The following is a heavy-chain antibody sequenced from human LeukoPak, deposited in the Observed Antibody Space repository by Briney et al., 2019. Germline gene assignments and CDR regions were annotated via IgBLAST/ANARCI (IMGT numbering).Heavy chain of an antibody. D-gene: IGHD2-21*02. J-gene: IGHJ4*02. Sequence: PGGSLRLSCAASGFTFSTYEMHWVRQAPGKGVEWGSDISSSGCTVYYADSVKGRFTTSRDNDKNFVYMKMHSLRADDTAVYYCAKNGVYCDVHCPADYWGQGTLVTVSS. CDR2: ISSSGCTV. CDR3: AKNGVYCDVHCPADY. V-gene: IGHV3-48*03. CDR1: GFTFSTYE.